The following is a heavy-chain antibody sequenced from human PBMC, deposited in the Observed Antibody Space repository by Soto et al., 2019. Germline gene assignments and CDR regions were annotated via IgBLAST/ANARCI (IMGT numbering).Heavy chain of an antibody. J-gene: IGHJ4*02. CDR1: GFTFSSYA. CDR2: ISYDGSNK. D-gene: IGHD3-22*01. V-gene: IGHV3-30-3*01. CDR3: ANLMYEQTYYYDSSGYYQDY. Sequence: GGSLRLSCAASGFTFSSYAMHWVRQAPGKGLEWVAVISYDGSNKYYADSVKGRFTISRDNSKNTLYLQMNSLRAEDTAVYYCANLMYEQTYYYDSSGYYQDYWGQGTLVTVSS.